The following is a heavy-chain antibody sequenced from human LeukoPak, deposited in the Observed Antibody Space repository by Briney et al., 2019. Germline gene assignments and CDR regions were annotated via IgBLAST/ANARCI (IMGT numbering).Heavy chain of an antibody. V-gene: IGHV4-59*01. J-gene: IGHJ4*02. D-gene: IGHD6-19*01. Sequence: PSETLSLTCTVSGGSISSYHWSWIRQPPGKGLEWIGYIYYSGSTSYNPSLKSRVTISVGTSKNQFSLKLSSVTAADTAVYYCARVPNSGWYYFDYWGQGTLVTVSS. CDR3: ARVPNSGWYYFDY. CDR1: GGSISSYH. CDR2: IYYSGST.